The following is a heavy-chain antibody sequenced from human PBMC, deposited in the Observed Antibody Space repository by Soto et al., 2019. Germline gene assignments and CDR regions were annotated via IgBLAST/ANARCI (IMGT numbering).Heavy chain of an antibody. D-gene: IGHD5-18*01. CDR2: IIPIFGTA. CDR3: ARDRDTAMAPEDP. J-gene: IGHJ5*02. V-gene: IGHV1-69*13. CDR1: GGTFSSYA. Sequence: GASVKVSCKASGGTFSSYAISWVRQAPGQGLEWMGGIIPIFGTANYAQKFQGRVTITADESTSTAYMELSSLRSEDTAVYYCARDRDTAMAPEDPWGQGTLVTVSS.